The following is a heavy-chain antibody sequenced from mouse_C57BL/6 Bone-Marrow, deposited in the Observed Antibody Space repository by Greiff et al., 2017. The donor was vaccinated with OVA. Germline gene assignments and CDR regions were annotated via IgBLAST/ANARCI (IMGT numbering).Heavy chain of an antibody. CDR2: IDPEDGET. CDR3: DRNPIYYDYEGYAMDY. J-gene: IGHJ4*01. D-gene: IGHD2-4*01. V-gene: IGHV14-2*01. CDR1: GFNIKDYY. Sequence: EVQLQQSGAELVKPGASVKLSCTASGFNIKDYYMHWVKQRPEQGLEWIGRIDPEDGETNYAPKFQAKAPLTADTSSNTAYLQLSNLTSEDTAVYYWDRNPIYYDYEGYAMDYWGQGTSVTVSS.